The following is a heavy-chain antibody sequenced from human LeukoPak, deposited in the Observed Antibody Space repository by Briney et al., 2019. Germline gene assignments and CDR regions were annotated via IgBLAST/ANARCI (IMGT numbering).Heavy chain of an antibody. Sequence: PGGSLRLPCAASGFTFSSYEMNWVRQAPGKGLEWVSYITSSGNTICYADSVKGRFTISRDNAKNSLYLQMNSLRAEDTAVYYCARLTTMTTTGGPFDYWGQGTLVTVSS. J-gene: IGHJ4*02. CDR3: ARLTTMTTTGGPFDY. V-gene: IGHV3-48*03. CDR1: GFTFSSYE. CDR2: ITSSGNTI. D-gene: IGHD4-17*01.